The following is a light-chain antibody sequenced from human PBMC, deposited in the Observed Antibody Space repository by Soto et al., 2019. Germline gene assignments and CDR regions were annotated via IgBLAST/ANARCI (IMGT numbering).Light chain of an antibody. V-gene: IGKV1-39*01. Sequence: DIHITHSPSSLSSSVLYIFTITCRSSHSISSWLSCYQQKPGKAPKLLIHAASSLQSGVPSRFSGSGSGADFTLTISSLQPEDFATYYCQQSYSTPSITFGQGTRLEIK. CDR3: QQSYSTPSIT. J-gene: IGKJ5*01. CDR2: AAS. CDR1: HSISSW.